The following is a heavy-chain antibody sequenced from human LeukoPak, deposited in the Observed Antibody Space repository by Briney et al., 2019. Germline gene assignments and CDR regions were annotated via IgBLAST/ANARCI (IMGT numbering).Heavy chain of an antibody. CDR1: GFTFSSYA. CDR2: ISGSGGST. Sequence: GGSLRLSCAASGFTFSSYAMSWVRQAPGKGLEWVATISGSGGSTYYADSVEGRFTISRDNSKNTLYLQMNSLRAEDTAVYYCAKDLIRLGETALVGSPYWGQGTLVTVSS. D-gene: IGHD5-18*01. J-gene: IGHJ4*02. CDR3: AKDLIRLGETALVGSPY. V-gene: IGHV3-23*01.